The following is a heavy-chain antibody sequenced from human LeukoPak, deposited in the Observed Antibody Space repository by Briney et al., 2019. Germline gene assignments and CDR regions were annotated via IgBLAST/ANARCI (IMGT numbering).Heavy chain of an antibody. CDR2: IRQDGKEL. J-gene: IGHJ4*02. D-gene: IGHD5/OR15-5a*01. Sequence: PGRSLRLSCAASGFTFSNYWLSWVRQVPGKGPEWVANIRQDGKELYYVDSVKGRFTISRDNAKNSLYLQMDSLRVDDTAVYYCARDKVSGPTLLDYWGQGTLVTVSS. CDR3: ARDKVSGPTLLDY. CDR1: GFTFSNYW. V-gene: IGHV3-7*01.